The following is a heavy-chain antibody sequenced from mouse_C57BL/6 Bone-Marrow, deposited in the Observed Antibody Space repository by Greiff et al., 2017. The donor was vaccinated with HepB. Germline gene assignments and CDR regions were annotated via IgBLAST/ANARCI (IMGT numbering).Heavy chain of an antibody. D-gene: IGHD1-1*01. CDR1: GYTFTSYT. CDR2: INPSSGYT. Sequence: VQLQQSGAELARPGASVKMSCKASGYTFTSYTMHWVKQRPGQGLEWIGYINPSSGYTKYNQKFKDKATLTADKSSSTAYLQLSSLTSEDSAVYYCARAGYGPLAMDYWGPGTSVTVSS. CDR3: ARAGYGPLAMDY. V-gene: IGHV1-4*01. J-gene: IGHJ4*01.